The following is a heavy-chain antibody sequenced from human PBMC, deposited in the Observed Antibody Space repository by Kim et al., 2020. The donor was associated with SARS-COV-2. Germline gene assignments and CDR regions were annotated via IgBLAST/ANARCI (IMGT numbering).Heavy chain of an antibody. Sequence: YADSVKGRFTISRDNSKNTLYLQMNSLRAEDTAVYYCAKEGYSSGGYFDYWGQGTLVTVSS. D-gene: IGHD6-19*01. CDR3: AKEGYSSGGYFDY. J-gene: IGHJ4*02. V-gene: IGHV3-23*01.